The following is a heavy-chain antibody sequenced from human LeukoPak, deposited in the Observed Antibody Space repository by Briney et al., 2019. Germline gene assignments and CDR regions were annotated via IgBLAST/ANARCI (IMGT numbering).Heavy chain of an antibody. CDR1: AVSITSGTYY. CDR3: ARASETAMVTL. Sequence: SETLSLTRTVSAVSITSGTYYWTCIRQPAGRGLEWIGCIYSTGRVNNNPSSKSRVTMLLDTSKNHISLKLTSVTAADTAIYFCARASETAMVTLWGQGTLVTVSS. CDR2: IYSTGRV. D-gene: IGHD5-18*01. V-gene: IGHV4-61*02. J-gene: IGHJ4*02.